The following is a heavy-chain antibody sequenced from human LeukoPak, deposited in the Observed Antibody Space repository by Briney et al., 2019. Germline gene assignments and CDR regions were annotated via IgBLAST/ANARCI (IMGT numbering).Heavy chain of an antibody. CDR1: GFTFSSYE. J-gene: IGHJ4*02. V-gene: IGHV3-7*04. CDR3: ARGPRAWIQLWLGVIFDY. CDR2: IKQDGSEK. Sequence: PGGSLRLSCAASGFTFSSYEMNWVRQAPGKGLEWVANIKQDGSEKYYVDSVKGRFTISRDNAKNSLYLQMNSLRAEDTAVYYCARGPRAWIQLWLGVIFDYWGQGTLVTVSS. D-gene: IGHD5-18*01.